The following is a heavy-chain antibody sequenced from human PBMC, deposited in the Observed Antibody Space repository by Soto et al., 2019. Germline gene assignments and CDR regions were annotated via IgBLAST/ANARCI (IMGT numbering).Heavy chain of an antibody. V-gene: IGHV3-30-3*01. J-gene: IGHJ6*02. CDR2: ISYDGSNK. CDR1: GFTFSSYA. Sequence: QVQLVESGGGVVQPGRSLRLSCAASGFTFSSYAMHWVRQAPGKGLEWVAVISYDGSNKYYADSVKGRFTISRDNSKNTLYLQMNSLRAEDTAVYYCARDRGIAARYYYYYGMDVWGQGTTVTVSS. CDR3: ARDRGIAARYYYYYGMDV. D-gene: IGHD6-6*01.